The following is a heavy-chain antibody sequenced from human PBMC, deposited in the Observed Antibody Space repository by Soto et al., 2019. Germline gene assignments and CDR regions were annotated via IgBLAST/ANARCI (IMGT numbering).Heavy chain of an antibody. CDR3: AHKGGRGAAMDV. Sequence: QITLKESGPTLVKPTQTLTLTCTFSGLSLSTSAEGVAWIRQPPGKALEWLALIYWDDDERYSSFLKSRLTIAKDTSKNQVVLTMTNMDPVDTATYFCAHKGGRGAAMDVWGQGTTVTVSS. V-gene: IGHV2-5*02. J-gene: IGHJ6*02. CDR2: IYWDDDE. D-gene: IGHD2-15*01. CDR1: GLSLSTSAEG.